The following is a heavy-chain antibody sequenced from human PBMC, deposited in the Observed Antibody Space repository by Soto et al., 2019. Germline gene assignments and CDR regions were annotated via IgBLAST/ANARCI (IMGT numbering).Heavy chain of an antibody. CDR3: ARDRNNDH. V-gene: IGHV1-18*01. CDR2: ITGDTHEA. Sequence: QVQLVQSGAEVKKPGASVTVACKASGYTFDRYAMSWLRQAPGQGLEWMGWITGDTHEATYAQKFQGRVSLTRDRSTTTAYMELRSLRYDDTAVYYCARDRNNDHWGQGTLVTVSS. J-gene: IGHJ5*02. CDR1: GYTFDRYA.